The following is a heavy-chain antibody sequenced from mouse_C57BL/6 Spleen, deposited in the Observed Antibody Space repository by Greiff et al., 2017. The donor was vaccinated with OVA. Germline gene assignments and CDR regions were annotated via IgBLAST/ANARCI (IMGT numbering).Heavy chain of an antibody. CDR2: IDPNSGGT. CDR3: ARDIYYDYDGKAAWFAY. J-gene: IGHJ3*01. CDR1: GYTFTSYW. D-gene: IGHD2-4*01. V-gene: IGHV1-72*01. Sequence: QVQLKQPGAELVKPGASVKLSCKASGYTFTSYWMHWVKQRPGRGLEWIGRIDPNSGGTKYNEKFKSKATLTVDKLSSTAYMQLSSLTSEDSAVYYCARDIYYDYDGKAAWFAYWGQGTLVTVSA.